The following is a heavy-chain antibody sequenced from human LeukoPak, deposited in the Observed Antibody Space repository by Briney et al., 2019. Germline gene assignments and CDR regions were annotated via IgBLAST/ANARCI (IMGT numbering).Heavy chain of an antibody. CDR2: ISWNSGSI. CDR1: GFTFDDYA. D-gene: IGHD1-26*01. Sequence: GRSLRLSCAASGFTFDDYAMHWVRQAPGKGLEWVSGISWNSGSIGYADSVKGRFTISRDNAKNSLYLQMNSLRAEDTAVYYCARDQEMGAMGAFDIWGQGTMVTVSS. CDR3: ARDQEMGAMGAFDI. V-gene: IGHV3-9*01. J-gene: IGHJ3*02.